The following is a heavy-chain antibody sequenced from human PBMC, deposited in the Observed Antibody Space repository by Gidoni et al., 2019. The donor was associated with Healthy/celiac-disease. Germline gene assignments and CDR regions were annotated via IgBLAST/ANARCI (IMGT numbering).Heavy chain of an antibody. CDR2: ISGSGGST. CDR3: AKKKGSGWYESDY. V-gene: IGHV3-23*01. D-gene: IGHD6-19*01. Sequence: EVQLLESGGGLVQPGGSLRPSCPASGFTFSSYAMSWVRQAPGKGLEWVSAISGSGGSTYYADSVKGRFTISRDNSKNTLYLQMNSLRAEDTAVYYCAKKKGSGWYESDYWGQGTLVTVSS. CDR1: GFTFSSYA. J-gene: IGHJ4*02.